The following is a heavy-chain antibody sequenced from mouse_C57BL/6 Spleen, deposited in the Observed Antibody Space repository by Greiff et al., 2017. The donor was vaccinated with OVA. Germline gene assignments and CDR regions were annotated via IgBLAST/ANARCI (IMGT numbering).Heavy chain of an antibody. CDR2: IDPENGDT. Sequence: VQLKQSGAELVRPGASVKLSCTASGSNIKDDYMHWVKQRPEQGLEWIGWIDPENGDTEYASKFQGKATITADTSSNTAYLQLSSLTSEDTAFYYCTGNYDPLDYWGQGTTLTVSS. CDR1: GSNIKDDY. CDR3: TGNYDPLDY. J-gene: IGHJ2*01. V-gene: IGHV14-4*01. D-gene: IGHD2-4*01.